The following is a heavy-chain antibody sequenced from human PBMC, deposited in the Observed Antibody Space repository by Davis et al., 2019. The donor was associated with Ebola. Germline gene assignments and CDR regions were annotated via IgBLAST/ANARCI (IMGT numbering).Heavy chain of an antibody. CDR3: ARSGLSFGVVKYHYGMDA. CDR2: IYSGGST. Sequence: GESLKISCAASGFTFSSYGVHWVRQAPGKGLEWVSVIYSGGSTYYADSVKGRFTISRDNSKKTMYLQMNSLRGEDTAVYYCARSGLSFGVVKYHYGMDAWGKGTTVTVSS. J-gene: IGHJ6*04. CDR1: GFTFSSYG. V-gene: IGHV3-53*01. D-gene: IGHD3-3*01.